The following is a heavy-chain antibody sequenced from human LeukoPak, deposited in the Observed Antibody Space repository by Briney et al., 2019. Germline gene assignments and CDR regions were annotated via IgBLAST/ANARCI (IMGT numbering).Heavy chain of an antibody. V-gene: IGHV1-18*01. CDR2: ISAYNGNT. CDR3: ARCEVLRFLEWLSYGDAFDI. CDR1: GYTFTSYG. Sequence: ASVTVSCKASGYTFTSYGISWVRQAPGQGLEWMGWISAYNGNTNYAQKLQGRVTMTTDTSTSTAYMELRSLRSDDTAVYYCARCEVLRFLEWLSYGDAFDIWGQGTMVTVSS. J-gene: IGHJ3*02. D-gene: IGHD3-3*01.